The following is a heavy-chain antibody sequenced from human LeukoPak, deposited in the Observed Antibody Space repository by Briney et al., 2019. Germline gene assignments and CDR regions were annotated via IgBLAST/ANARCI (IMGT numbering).Heavy chain of an antibody. CDR3: AKDYSSSSWYGFDY. D-gene: IGHD6-13*01. CDR2: ISGDGGST. V-gene: IGHV3-43*02. CDR1: GFTFDDYA. Sequence: WGSLRLSCAASGFTFDDYAMHWVRQAPGKGLEWVSLISGDGGSTYYADSVKGRFTISRDNSQNSLYLQMNSLRTEDTALYYCAKDYSSSSWYGFDYWGQGTLVTVSS. J-gene: IGHJ4*02.